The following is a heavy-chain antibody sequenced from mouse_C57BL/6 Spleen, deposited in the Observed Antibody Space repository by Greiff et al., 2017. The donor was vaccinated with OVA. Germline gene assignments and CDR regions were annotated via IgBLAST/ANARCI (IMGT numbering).Heavy chain of an antibody. CDR2: IYPGGGYT. J-gene: IGHJ1*03. CDR3: ARSPHYYCSSYDWYFDV. V-gene: IGHV1-63*01. CDR1: GYTFTNYW. D-gene: IGHD1-1*01. Sequence: VQLQQSGAELVRPGTSVKMSCKASGYTFTNYWIGWAKQRPGHGLEWIGDIYPGGGYTNYKEKFKGKATLTADKSSSTAYMQVSSLTSEDSAIYYCARSPHYYCSSYDWYFDVWGTGTTVTVSS.